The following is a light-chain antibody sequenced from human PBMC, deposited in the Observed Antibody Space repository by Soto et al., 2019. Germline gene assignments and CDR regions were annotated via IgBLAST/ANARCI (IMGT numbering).Light chain of an antibody. CDR3: AAWDDSLSGLYV. V-gene: IGLV1-47*02. Sequence: QSVLTQPPSASGTPGQRVTISCSGSSSNIGSNYVYWYQRLPGTAPKLLTYSNNQRPSGVPDRFSGSKSGTSASLAISGLRSEDEADYYCAAWDDSLSGLYVFGTGTKVTVL. J-gene: IGLJ1*01. CDR2: SNN. CDR1: SSNIGSNY.